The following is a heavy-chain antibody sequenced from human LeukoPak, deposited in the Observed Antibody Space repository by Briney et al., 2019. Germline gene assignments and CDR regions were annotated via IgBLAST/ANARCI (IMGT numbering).Heavy chain of an antibody. V-gene: IGHV3-23*01. Sequence: GGSLRLSCVASGFTFSSYAMTWVRQAPGKGLEWVSSIIGSGGATFYADSVKGRFTISRDNSKNTVSLQMNSLRAEDTAVYYCARESEDIVVVVAAHPFDYWGQGTLVTVSS. CDR3: ARESEDIVVVVAAHPFDY. D-gene: IGHD2-15*01. J-gene: IGHJ4*02. CDR1: GFTFSSYA. CDR2: IIGSGGAT.